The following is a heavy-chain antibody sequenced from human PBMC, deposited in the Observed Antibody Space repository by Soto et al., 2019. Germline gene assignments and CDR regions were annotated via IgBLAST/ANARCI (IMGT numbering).Heavy chain of an antibody. J-gene: IGHJ6*01. CDR2: IYYSGST. D-gene: IGHD3-3*01. CDR1: GGSISSGGYY. V-gene: IGHV4-31*03. Sequence: SETLSLTCTVSGGSISSGGYYWSWIRQHPGKGLEWIGYIYYSGSTYYNPSLKSRVTISVDTSKNQFSLKLSSVTAADTAVYYCARDVTIFGVGNYYGMDVWGQGTTVTVS. CDR3: ARDVTIFGVGNYYGMDV.